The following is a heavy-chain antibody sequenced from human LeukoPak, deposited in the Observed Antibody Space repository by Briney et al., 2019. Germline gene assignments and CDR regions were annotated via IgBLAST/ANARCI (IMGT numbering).Heavy chain of an antibody. D-gene: IGHD3-10*02. CDR3: AELGITMIGGV. V-gene: IGHV3-48*03. CDR2: ISSSGSTI. Sequence: SCKASGYTFTNYAMNWVRQAPGKGLEWVSYISSSGSTIYYADSVKGRFTISRDNAKNSLYLQMNSLRAEDTAVYYCAELGITMIGGVWGKGTTVTISS. J-gene: IGHJ6*04. CDR1: GYTFTNYA.